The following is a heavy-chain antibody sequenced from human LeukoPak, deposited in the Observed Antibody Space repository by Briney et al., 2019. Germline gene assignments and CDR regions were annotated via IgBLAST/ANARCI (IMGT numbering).Heavy chain of an antibody. CDR1: GFTFSDYA. CDR3: AKGSYYYDTSGYFDS. V-gene: IGHV3-23*01. J-gene: IGHJ4*01. Sequence: GGSLRLSCAASGFTFSDYAMIWVCQAPGKGLEWVASTKGNGGSTNYTDSVKDRFTISRDNSKDTVYLQMHSLRADDTAVYYCAKGSYYYDTSGYFDSWGHGALVTVSS. D-gene: IGHD3-22*01. CDR2: TKGNGGST.